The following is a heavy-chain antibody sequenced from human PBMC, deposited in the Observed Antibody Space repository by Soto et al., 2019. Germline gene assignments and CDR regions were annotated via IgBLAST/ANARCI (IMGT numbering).Heavy chain of an antibody. V-gene: IGHV1-18*04. J-gene: IGHJ6*02. CDR2: ISGYNGNT. D-gene: IGHD6-13*01. CDR1: GYIFSRYG. CDR3: AREAAAERNYYGLDV. Sequence: QVQLVQSGPEVRKPGASVKVSCKASGYIFSRYGISWVRQAPGQGLEWMAWISGYNGNTKFGERVQGRGNGTTATSACTAYMELRSLRSDDTAVYYCAREAAAERNYYGLDVWGRGTTVIVSS.